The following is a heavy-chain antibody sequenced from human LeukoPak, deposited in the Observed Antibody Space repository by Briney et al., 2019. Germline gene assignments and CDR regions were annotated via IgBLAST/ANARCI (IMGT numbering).Heavy chain of an antibody. V-gene: IGHV3-23*01. D-gene: IGHD3-16*01. CDR2: ISGSGGST. CDR3: AKVPSAATDRGRFDY. Sequence: GGSLRLSCAASGFTFSSYAMSWVRQAPGKGLEWVSAISGSGGSTYYADSVKGRSTISRDNSKNTLYLQMNSLRAEDTAVYYCAKVPSAATDRGRFDYWGQGTLVTVSS. CDR1: GFTFSSYA. J-gene: IGHJ4*02.